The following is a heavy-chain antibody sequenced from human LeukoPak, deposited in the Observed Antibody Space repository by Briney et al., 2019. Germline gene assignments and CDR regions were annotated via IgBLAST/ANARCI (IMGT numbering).Heavy chain of an antibody. Sequence: GASVKVSCKASGYTFTSYGISWVRQAPGQGLEWMGWISAYNGNTNYAQKLQGRVTMTTDTSTSTAYMELRSLRSDDTAVYYCARVAGFGDYYYYYYYVDVWGKGTTVTISS. CDR3: ARVAGFGDYYYYYYYVDV. CDR2: ISAYNGNT. V-gene: IGHV1-18*01. J-gene: IGHJ6*03. CDR1: GYTFTSYG. D-gene: IGHD3-10*01.